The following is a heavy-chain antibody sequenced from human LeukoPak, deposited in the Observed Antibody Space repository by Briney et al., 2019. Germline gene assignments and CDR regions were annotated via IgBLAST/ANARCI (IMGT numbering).Heavy chain of an antibody. Sequence: GGSLRLSCAASGFTFSSYAMHWVRQAPGKGLEWVAVISYDGSNKYYADSVKGRFTISRDNSKNTLYLQMNSLRAEDTAVYYCARRGLRNGYTKNYCDYWGQGTLVTVSS. CDR2: ISYDGSNK. J-gene: IGHJ4*02. D-gene: IGHD5-24*01. CDR1: GFTFSSYA. V-gene: IGHV3-30-3*01. CDR3: ARRGLRNGYTKNYCDY.